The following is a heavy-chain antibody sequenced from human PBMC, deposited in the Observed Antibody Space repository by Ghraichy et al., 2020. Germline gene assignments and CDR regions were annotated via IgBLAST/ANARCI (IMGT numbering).Heavy chain of an antibody. D-gene: IGHD1-1*01. J-gene: IGHJ4*02. Sequence: ASVKVSCKASGYPFTAYYLHWVRQAPGQGLEWMGRINPNSGGTDYAEKFQGRVTLTRDTSINTAYMEVSSLRSDDTAVYYCARESGDTKTWYNDYWGQGTLVSVSS. V-gene: IGHV1-2*06. CDR1: GYPFTAYY. CDR2: INPNSGGT. CDR3: ARESGDTKTWYNDY.